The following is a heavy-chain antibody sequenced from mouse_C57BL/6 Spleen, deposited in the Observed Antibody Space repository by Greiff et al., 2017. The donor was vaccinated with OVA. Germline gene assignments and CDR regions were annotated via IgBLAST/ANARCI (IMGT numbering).Heavy chain of an antibody. Sequence: QVQLQQPGAELVRPGSSVKLSCKASGYTFTSYWMDWVKQRPGQGLEWIGNIYPSDSETHYNQKFKDKATLTVDKSSSTAYMQLSSLTSEDSAVYYCARGNYYGSSYLYWYFDVWGTGTTVTVSS. V-gene: IGHV1-61*01. CDR3: ARGNYYGSSYLYWYFDV. J-gene: IGHJ1*03. CDR1: GYTFTSYW. CDR2: IYPSDSET. D-gene: IGHD1-1*01.